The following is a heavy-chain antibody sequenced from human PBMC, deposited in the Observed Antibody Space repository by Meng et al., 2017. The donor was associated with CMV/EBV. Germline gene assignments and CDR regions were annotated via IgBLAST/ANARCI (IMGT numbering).Heavy chain of an antibody. CDR3: ARMPRDGYNYIDY. Sequence: QVRCVQCGPEGKKPGSLLKFSWKASGGTFSSYAISWVRQAPGQGLEWMGGIIPIFGTANYAQKFQGRVTITADESTSTAYMELSSLRSEDTAVYYCARMPRDGYNYIDYWGQGTLVTVSS. V-gene: IGHV1-69*12. J-gene: IGHJ4*02. D-gene: IGHD5-24*01. CDR1: GGTFSSYA. CDR2: IIPIFGTA.